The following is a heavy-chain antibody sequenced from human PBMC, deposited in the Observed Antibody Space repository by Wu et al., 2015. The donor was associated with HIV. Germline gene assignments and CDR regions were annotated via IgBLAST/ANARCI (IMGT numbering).Heavy chain of an antibody. D-gene: IGHD5-24*01. CDR1: GGTFSSYA. Sequence: QVQLVQSGAEVKKPGSSVKVSCKASGGTFSSYAISWVRQAPGQGLEWMGRIIPIFGTANYAQKFQGRVTITADESTSTAYMELSSLRSEDTAVYYCARDREMATIPVDYYYGMDVWGQGTTVTVSS. V-gene: IGHV1-69*13. J-gene: IGHJ6*02. CDR2: IIPIFGTA. CDR3: ARDREMATIPVDYYYGMDV.